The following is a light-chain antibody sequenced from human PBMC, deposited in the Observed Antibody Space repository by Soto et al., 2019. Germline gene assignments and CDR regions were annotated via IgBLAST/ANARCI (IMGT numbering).Light chain of an antibody. Sequence: EIALTQSPGTLSLSPGERATLSCRASQSVTSSYLAWYQQKPGQAPRLLIYGASTRATGLPDRFSGSGSGTDFTLTISRLEPEDFAVYYCQQYGNSPYTFGQGTKLEIK. CDR1: QSVTSSY. V-gene: IGKV3-20*01. CDR3: QQYGNSPYT. J-gene: IGKJ2*01. CDR2: GAS.